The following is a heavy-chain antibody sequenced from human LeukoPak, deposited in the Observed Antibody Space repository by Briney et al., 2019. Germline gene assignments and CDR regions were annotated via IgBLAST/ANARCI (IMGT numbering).Heavy chain of an antibody. V-gene: IGHV3-21*01. Sequence: GGSLRLSCAASGFTFSNKAMSWVRQAPGKGLEWVSSISSSSSYIYYADSVKGRFTISRDNAKNSLYLQMNSLRAEDTAVYYCARDNGLLWFGENSYYYYGMDVWGQGTTVTVSS. CDR1: GFTFSNKA. J-gene: IGHJ6*02. CDR3: ARDNGLLWFGENSYYYYGMDV. CDR2: ISSSSSYI. D-gene: IGHD3-10*01.